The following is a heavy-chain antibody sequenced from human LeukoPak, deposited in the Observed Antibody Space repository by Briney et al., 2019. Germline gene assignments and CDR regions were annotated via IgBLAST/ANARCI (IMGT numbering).Heavy chain of an antibody. Sequence: GASVKVSCKASGYTFTGYYTHWVRQAPGQGLEWMGGIIPVFGTANYAQKFQGSVTITADESTSTAYMELSSLRSEDTAVYYCARGDGYGYGEFDYWGQGTLVTVSS. J-gene: IGHJ4*02. D-gene: IGHD5-18*01. CDR3: ARGDGYGYGEFDY. V-gene: IGHV1-69*13. CDR1: GYTFTGYY. CDR2: IIPVFGTA.